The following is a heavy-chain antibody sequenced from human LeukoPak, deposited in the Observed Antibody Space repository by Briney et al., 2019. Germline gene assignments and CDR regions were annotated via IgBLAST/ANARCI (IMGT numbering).Heavy chain of an antibody. J-gene: IGHJ4*02. Sequence: GGSLRLSCAASGFTLSSYSMNWVRQAPGKGLEWVSSIRSSSSYIYYADSVKGRFTISRDNAKNSLYLQMNSLRAEDTAVYYCAREHYYGSERPIDYWGQGTLVTVSS. V-gene: IGHV3-21*01. CDR3: AREHYYGSERPIDY. CDR1: GFTLSSYS. D-gene: IGHD3-10*01. CDR2: IRSSSSYI.